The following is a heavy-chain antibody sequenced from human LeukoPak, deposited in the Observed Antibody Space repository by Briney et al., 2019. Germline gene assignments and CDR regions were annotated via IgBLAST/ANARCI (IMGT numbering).Heavy chain of an antibody. CDR3: ARGYCSSTSCSPYWYFDL. D-gene: IGHD2-2*01. J-gene: IGHJ2*01. CDR2: IIPIFGTA. Sequence: SVKVSCKASGGTFSSYAISWVRQAPGQGLEWMGGIIPIFGTANYAQKFQGRVTITADESTSTAYMELSSLRSEDTAVYYCARGYCSSTSCSPYWYFDLWGRGTLVTVSS. V-gene: IGHV1-69*13. CDR1: GGTFSSYA.